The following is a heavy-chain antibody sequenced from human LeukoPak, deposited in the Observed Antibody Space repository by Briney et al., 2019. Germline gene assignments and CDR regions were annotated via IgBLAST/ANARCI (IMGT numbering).Heavy chain of an antibody. CDR3: ATNSGWLMGYYYYGMDV. CDR1: GFTFSSYG. V-gene: IGHV3-30*02. CDR2: IRYDGSNK. Sequence: GGSLRLSCAASGFTFSSYGMHWVRQAPGKGLEWVAFIRYDGSNKYYADSVKGRFTISRDNSKNTLYLQMNSLRSEDTAVYYCATNSGWLMGYYYYGMDVWGQGTTVTVSS. D-gene: IGHD6-19*01. J-gene: IGHJ6*02.